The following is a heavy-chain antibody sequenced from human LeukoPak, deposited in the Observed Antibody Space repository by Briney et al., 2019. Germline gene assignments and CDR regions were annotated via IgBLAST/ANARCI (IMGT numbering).Heavy chain of an antibody. CDR1: GGSFSGYY. J-gene: IGHJ4*02. Sequence: SETLSLTCAVYGGSFSGYYWSWIRQPPGKGLEWIGEINHSGSANCNPSLKSRVTISVDRSKNQFSLKLSSVTVADTAVYYCARGPAKDRRWEYWGQGTLVTVSS. V-gene: IGHV4-34*01. D-gene: IGHD1-26*01. CDR3: ARGPAKDRRWEY. CDR2: INHSGSA.